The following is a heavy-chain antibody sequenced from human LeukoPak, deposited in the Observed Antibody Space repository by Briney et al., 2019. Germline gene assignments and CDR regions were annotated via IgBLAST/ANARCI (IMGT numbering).Heavy chain of an antibody. V-gene: IGHV1-69*13. D-gene: IGHD6-13*01. J-gene: IGHJ4*02. CDR1: GGTFSSYA. CDR2: IIPIFGTA. Sequence: SVKVSCKASGGTFSSYAISWVRQATGQGLEWMGGIIPIFGTANYAQKFQGRVTITADESTSTAYMELSSLRSEDTAVYYCARDRGSSSLAHDYWGQGTLVTVSS. CDR3: ARDRGSSSLAHDY.